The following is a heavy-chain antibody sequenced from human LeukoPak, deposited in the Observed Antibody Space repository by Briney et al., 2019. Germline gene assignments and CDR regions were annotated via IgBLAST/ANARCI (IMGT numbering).Heavy chain of an antibody. CDR3: ARWAGNSYYDFWSGYYLDY. J-gene: IGHJ4*02. D-gene: IGHD3-3*01. V-gene: IGHV4-59*08. CDR1: GGSISSYY. CDR2: IYHSGST. Sequence: SSETLSLTCTVSGGSISSYYWSWIRQPPGKGLEWIGSIYHSGSTYYNPSLKSRVTISVDTSKNQFSLKLSSVTAADTAVYYCARWAGNSYYDFWSGYYLDYWGQGTLVTVSS.